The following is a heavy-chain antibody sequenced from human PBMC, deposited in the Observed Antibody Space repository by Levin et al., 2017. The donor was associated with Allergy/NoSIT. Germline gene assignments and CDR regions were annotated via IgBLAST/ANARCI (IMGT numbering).Heavy chain of an antibody. Sequence: SETLSLTCTVSGGSISSSTYYWGWIRQPPGKGLEWIGTIYYSGSTYYNPSLKSRVTISVDTSKNQFSLNLSSVTAADTAVYYCTRGGAGTSVVYYYYYMDVWGKGTTVTFSS. CDR2: IYYSGST. V-gene: IGHV4-39*01. J-gene: IGHJ6*03. D-gene: IGHD1/OR15-1a*01. CDR3: TRGGAGTSVVYYYYYMDV. CDR1: GGSISSSTYY.